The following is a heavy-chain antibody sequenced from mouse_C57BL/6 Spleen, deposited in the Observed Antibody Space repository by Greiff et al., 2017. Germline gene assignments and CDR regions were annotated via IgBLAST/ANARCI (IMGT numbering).Heavy chain of an antibody. CDR1: GYAFTTYL. CDR2: INPGSGGT. Sequence: QVQLQQSGAELVRPGTSVKVSCKASGYAFTTYLIEWVKQRPGQGLAWIGVINPGSGGTNYNEKFKGKATLTADKSSSTAYMQLSSRTSEDSAVYYCARDTANYFDYWGQGTTLTVSS. D-gene: IGHD1-2*01. CDR3: ARDTANYFDY. V-gene: IGHV1-54*01. J-gene: IGHJ2*01.